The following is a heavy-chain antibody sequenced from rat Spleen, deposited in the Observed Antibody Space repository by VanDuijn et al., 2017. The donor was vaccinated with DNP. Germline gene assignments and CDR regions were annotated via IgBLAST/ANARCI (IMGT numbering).Heavy chain of an antibody. CDR2: IWIGGET. V-gene: IGHV2-16*01. J-gene: IGHJ1*01. Sequence: QVQLKESGPGLVQPSQTLSLTCTVSGFSLTRYGVSWVRQPTGKGLEWVAAIWIGGETNSNSALKSRLRISRDTSKSQVLLKMNSLQTEDTAMYFCALTRYWYFDFWGPGTMVSVSS. CDR1: GFSLTRYG. CDR3: ALTRYWYFDF.